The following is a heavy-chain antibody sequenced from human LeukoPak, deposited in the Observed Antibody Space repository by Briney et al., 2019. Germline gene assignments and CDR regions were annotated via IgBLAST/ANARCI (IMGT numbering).Heavy chain of an antibody. CDR2: INHSGST. CDR1: GGSFSGYY. D-gene: IGHD3-9*01. Sequence: PSETLSLTCAVYGGSFSGYYWSWIRQPPGKGLEWIGEINHSGSTNYNPSLKSRVTISVDTSKNQFSLKLSSVTAADTAVYYCASTDILTGHDLFDYWGQGTLVTVSS. J-gene: IGHJ4*02. V-gene: IGHV4-34*01. CDR3: ASTDILTGHDLFDY.